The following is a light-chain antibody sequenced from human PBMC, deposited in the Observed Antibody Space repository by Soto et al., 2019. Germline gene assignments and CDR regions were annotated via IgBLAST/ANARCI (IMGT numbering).Light chain of an antibody. CDR3: SSYTSSSTPVV. V-gene: IGLV2-14*01. CDR1: SSDVGGYNY. CDR2: EVS. Sequence: QSALTQPASVSGSPGQSITNSCTGTSSDVGGYNYVSWYQQHPGKAPKLMIYEVSNRPSGVSNRFSGSKSGNTASLTISGLQAEDEADYYCSSYTSSSTPVVFGGGTQLTVL. J-gene: IGLJ2*01.